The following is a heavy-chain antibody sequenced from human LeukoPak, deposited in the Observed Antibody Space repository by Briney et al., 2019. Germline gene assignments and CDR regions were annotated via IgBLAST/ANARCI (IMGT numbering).Heavy chain of an antibody. V-gene: IGHV3-48*02. J-gene: IGHJ4*02. CDR3: ARVAVGATRVDFDY. D-gene: IGHD1-26*01. CDR1: GFTFSSYS. CDR2: IRSSGSPI. Sequence: GGSLRLSCAASGFTFSSYSMTWVRQAPGKGLEWISYIRSSGSPIYYADSVRGRYTISKDNAKNSLYLQMNSLRDEDTAVYYCARVAVGATRVDFDYWGQGTLVTVSS.